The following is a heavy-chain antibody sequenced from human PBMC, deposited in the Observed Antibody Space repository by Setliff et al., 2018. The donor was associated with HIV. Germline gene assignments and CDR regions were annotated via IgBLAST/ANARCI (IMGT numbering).Heavy chain of an antibody. CDR2: IEGDGSST. V-gene: IGHV3-74*01. Sequence: PGGSLRLSCAASGFTFSNYWMHWVRQAPGKGLVWVARIEGDGSSTHYADSVKGRFTIPRDNAKNTVYLQMNSLRAEDTTVYYCAREGVYCSGSSCYLAAFDIWGQGTTVTVSS. D-gene: IGHD2-2*01. J-gene: IGHJ3*02. CDR1: GFTFSNYW. CDR3: AREGVYCSGSSCYLAAFDI.